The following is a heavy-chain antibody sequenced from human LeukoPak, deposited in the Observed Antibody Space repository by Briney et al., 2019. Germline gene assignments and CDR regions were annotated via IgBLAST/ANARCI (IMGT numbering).Heavy chain of an antibody. D-gene: IGHD3-10*01. V-gene: IGHV3-53*04. CDR2: IYSGGST. CDR3: ARDPFGEVAFDI. Sequence: GGSLRLSCAASGFSVSSNYMTWVRQAPGKGLEWVSVIYSGGSTYYSDSVKGRFIISRHISKNTVYLQMNSLRVEDTALYYCARDPFGEVAFDIWGQGTTVTVSS. CDR1: GFSVSSNY. J-gene: IGHJ3*02.